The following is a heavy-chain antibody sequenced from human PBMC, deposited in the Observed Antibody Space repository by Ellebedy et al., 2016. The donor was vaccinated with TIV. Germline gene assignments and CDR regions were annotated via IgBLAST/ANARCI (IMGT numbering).Heavy chain of an antibody. V-gene: IGHV4-34*01. J-gene: IGHJ6*02. CDR1: GGSFSGYY. CDR3: ATIGNYYYGMDV. CDR2: INHSGST. Sequence: SETLSLTCAVYGGSFSGYYWSWIRQPPGKGLEWIGEINHSGSTNYNPSLKSRVTISVDTSKNQFSLKLSSVTAADTAVYYCATIGNYYYGMDVWGQGTTVTVSS.